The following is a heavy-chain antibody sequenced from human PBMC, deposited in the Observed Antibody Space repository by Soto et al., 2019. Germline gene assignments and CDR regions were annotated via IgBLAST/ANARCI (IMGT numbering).Heavy chain of an antibody. CDR3: ARPPVYSYGPYYYYYGMDV. CDR2: IYPGDSDT. CDR1: GYSFTSYW. V-gene: IGHV5-51*01. J-gene: IGHJ6*02. Sequence: GESLKISCKGSGYSFTSYWIGWVRQMPGKGLEWMGIIYPGDSDTRYSPSFQGQVTISADRSISTAYLQWSSLKASDTAMYYCARPPVYSYGPYYYYYGMDVWGQGTTVTVSS. D-gene: IGHD5-18*01.